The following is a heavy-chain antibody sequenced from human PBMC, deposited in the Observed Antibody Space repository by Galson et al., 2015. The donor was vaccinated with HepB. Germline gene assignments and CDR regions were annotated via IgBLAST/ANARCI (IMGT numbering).Heavy chain of an antibody. Sequence: SVKVSCKASGCTFSNYDMSWVRQAPGHGLEWMGGIIPIFGTANYAQKFQGRVTITADESTSTGYMELSRLRSEDTAVYYCARDRSIAAVGHFDCWGQGTMVTVSS. CDR3: ARDRSIAAVGHFDC. CDR1: GCTFSNYD. J-gene: IGHJ4*02. V-gene: IGHV1-69*13. CDR2: IIPIFGTA. D-gene: IGHD6-6*01.